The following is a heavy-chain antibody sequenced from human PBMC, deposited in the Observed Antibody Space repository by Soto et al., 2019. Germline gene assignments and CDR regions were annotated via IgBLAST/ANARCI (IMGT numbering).Heavy chain of an antibody. V-gene: IGHV1-69*13. Sequence: GASVKVSCKASGGTFSSYAISWVRQAPGQGLEWMGGIIPIFGTANYAQKFQGRVTITADESTSTAYMELSSLRSEDTAVYYCASIVVVPAGHYYYGMDVWRQGTTVTVSS. CDR3: ASIVVVPAGHYYYGMDV. CDR2: IIPIFGTA. CDR1: GGTFSSYA. D-gene: IGHD2-2*01. J-gene: IGHJ6*02.